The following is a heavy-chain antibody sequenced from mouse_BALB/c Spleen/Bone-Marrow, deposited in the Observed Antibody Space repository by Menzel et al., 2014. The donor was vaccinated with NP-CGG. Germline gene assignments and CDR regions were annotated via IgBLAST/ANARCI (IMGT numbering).Heavy chain of an antibody. Sequence: QVQLKQSGPGLVAPSQSLSITRTVSGFSLNSFGVHWVRQPPGKGLEWLGVIWPGGSTNYNSALMSRLSISKDNSKSQVFLKMNSLQTDDTAMYYCAREGTFYYALDYWDQGTSVTVSS. CDR1: GFSLNSFG. CDR2: IWPGGST. CDR3: AREGTFYYALDY. V-gene: IGHV2-9*02. J-gene: IGHJ4*01.